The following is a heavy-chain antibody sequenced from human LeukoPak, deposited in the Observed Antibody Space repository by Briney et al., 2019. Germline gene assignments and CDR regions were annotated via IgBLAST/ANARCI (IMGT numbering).Heavy chain of an antibody. V-gene: IGHV3-30*03. CDR1: GFTFSSYG. CDR2: ISYDGSNK. D-gene: IGHD2-2*01. Sequence: GGSLRLSCAASGFTFSSYGMHWVRQAPGKGLEWVAVISYDGSNKYYADSVKGRFTISRDNSKNTLYLQMNSLRAEDTAVYYCARSIVVVPAAMLYWGQGTLVTVSS. J-gene: IGHJ4*02. CDR3: ARSIVVVPAAMLY.